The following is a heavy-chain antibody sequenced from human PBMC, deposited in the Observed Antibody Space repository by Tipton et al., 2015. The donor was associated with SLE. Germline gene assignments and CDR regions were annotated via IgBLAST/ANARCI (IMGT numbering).Heavy chain of an antibody. V-gene: IGHV4-59*08. CDR2: IYNSGST. J-gene: IGHJ4*02. Sequence: TLSLTCTVSAGSITGYYWSWIRQPPGKGLEWIGYIYNSGSTNYNPSLRSRVTISVDTSKNQFSLNLNSVTAADTAVYYCARLTSSSWYSFDYWGQGTLVTVSS. D-gene: IGHD6-13*01. CDR3: ARLTSSSWYSFDY. CDR1: AGSITGYY.